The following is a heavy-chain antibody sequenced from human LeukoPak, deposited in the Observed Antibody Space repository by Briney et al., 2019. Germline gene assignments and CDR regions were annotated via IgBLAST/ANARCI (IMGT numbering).Heavy chain of an antibody. J-gene: IGHJ6*03. CDR2: ISGSGYST. CDR1: GFTFNNYA. D-gene: IGHD3-9*01. V-gene: IGHV3-23*01. CDR3: AKKGGGLRYFDWLLSSDYYYYMDV. Sequence: GGSLRLSCVASGFTFNNYAMTWVRQAPGKGLEWVSAISGSGYSTYYADSVKGRFTISRDNAKNSLYLQMNSLRAEDTAVYYCAKKGGGLRYFDWLLSSDYYYYMDVWGKGTTVTISS.